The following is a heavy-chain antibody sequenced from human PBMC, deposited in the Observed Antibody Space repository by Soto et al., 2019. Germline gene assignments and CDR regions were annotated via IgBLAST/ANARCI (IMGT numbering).Heavy chain of an antibody. Sequence: EVQLVESGGGLVQPGGSLRLSCAASGFTFSSYWMHWVRQAPGKGLVWVSRINTDESSTTYADSVKGRFTISRDNAKNTLYLQMNCLRAEDTAVYYCARRGPVTGLAYWGQGTLVTVSS. CDR3: ARRGPVTGLAY. CDR1: GFTFSSYW. J-gene: IGHJ4*02. V-gene: IGHV3-74*01. D-gene: IGHD1-20*01. CDR2: INTDESST.